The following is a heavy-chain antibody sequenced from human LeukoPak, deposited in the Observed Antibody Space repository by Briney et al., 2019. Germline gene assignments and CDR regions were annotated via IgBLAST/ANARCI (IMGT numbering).Heavy chain of an antibody. J-gene: IGHJ4*02. CDR1: GVTFSSFS. CDR3: ARMNYVSSGWGAPFDY. D-gene: IGHD1-7*01. Sequence: GGSLRLSCAASGVTFSSFSMNWVRQAPGKGLEWVSYIRTSGTNTDYTASVKGRFTISRDNAKNSLYLQITSLRAEDTAVYYCARMNYVSSGWGAPFDYWGQGTLVTVSS. V-gene: IGHV3-48*04. CDR2: IRTSGTNT.